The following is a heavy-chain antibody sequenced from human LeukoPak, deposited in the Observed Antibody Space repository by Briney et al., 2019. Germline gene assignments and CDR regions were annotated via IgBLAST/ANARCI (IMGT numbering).Heavy chain of an antibody. J-gene: IGHJ4*02. D-gene: IGHD3-22*01. CDR1: GFTFDDYA. Sequence: GRSLRLYCAASGFTFDDYAMHWVRQAPGKGLAWVSGISWNSGSIGYADSVKGRFTISRDNAKNSLFLQMNSLRAEDMALYYCAKDKYYYDSSGLFDYWGQGTLVTVSS. V-gene: IGHV3-9*03. CDR3: AKDKYYYDSSGLFDY. CDR2: ISWNSGSI.